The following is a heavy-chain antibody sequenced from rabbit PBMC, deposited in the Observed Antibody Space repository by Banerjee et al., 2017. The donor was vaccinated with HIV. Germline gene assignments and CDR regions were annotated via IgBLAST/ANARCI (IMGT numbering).Heavy chain of an antibody. Sequence: QEQLEESGGGLVKPEGSLTLTCTASGFTLSIYWICWVRQAPGKGLEWIACIYTGDDSTYYASWAKGRFTISKTASTTVTLQMTSLTAADTATYFCARASGSYNGMDLWGPGTLVTVS. V-gene: IGHV1S45*01. CDR1: GFTLSIYW. D-gene: IGHD5-1*01. J-gene: IGHJ6*01. CDR3: ARASGSYNGMDL. CDR2: IYTGDDST.